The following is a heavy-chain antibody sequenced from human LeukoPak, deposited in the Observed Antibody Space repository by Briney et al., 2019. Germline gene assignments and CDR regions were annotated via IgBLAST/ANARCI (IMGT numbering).Heavy chain of an antibody. J-gene: IGHJ6*03. Sequence: SETLSLTCTVSGGSISTYYWSWIRQPPGKGLEWIGYIYYSGSTNYNPSLNSRVTISVDTSKNQFSLKLSSLTAADTAVYYCARVTRTYFYYYYMDVWGKGTTVTVSS. V-gene: IGHV4-59*01. CDR2: IYYSGST. CDR3: ARVTRTYFYYYYMDV. CDR1: GGSISTYY.